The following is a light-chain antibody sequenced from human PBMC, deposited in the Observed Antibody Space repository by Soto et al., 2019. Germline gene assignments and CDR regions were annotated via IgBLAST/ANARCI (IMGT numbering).Light chain of an antibody. V-gene: IGLV1-40*01. J-gene: IGLJ1*01. CDR3: QSYDSLAGSGV. Sequence: QSVLTQLPSVSGAPGQGVSISCTGSSSNIGAGYDVHWYQQVPGTAPKLLIYVNSNRPSGVPDRFSGSKSGTSASLAISGLQTEDEADYYCQSYDSLAGSGVFGTGTKVTVL. CDR2: VNS. CDR1: SSNIGAGYD.